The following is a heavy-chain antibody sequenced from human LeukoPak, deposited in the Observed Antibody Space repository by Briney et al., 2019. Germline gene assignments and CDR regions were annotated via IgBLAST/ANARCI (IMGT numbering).Heavy chain of an antibody. CDR2: IYSGGST. J-gene: IGHJ4*02. D-gene: IGHD1-26*01. CDR1: GFTVSSNY. Sequence: PGGSLKLSCAASGFTVSSNYMSWVGQAPEKGLEWVSVIYSGGSTYYADSVKGRFTLSRDNSKNTLYLQMNSLRAEDTAVYYCAKDRWSFHGFDYWGQGTLVTVSS. CDR3: AKDRWSFHGFDY. V-gene: IGHV3-53*01.